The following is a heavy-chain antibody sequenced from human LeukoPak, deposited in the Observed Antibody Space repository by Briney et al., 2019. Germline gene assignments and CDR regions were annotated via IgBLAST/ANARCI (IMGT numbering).Heavy chain of an antibody. CDR1: GFTFSSYS. D-gene: IGHD3-22*01. J-gene: IGHJ5*02. CDR2: ISSSSSYI. CDR3: ARDRSGYYYDSSGYKPDSWFDP. V-gene: IGHV3-21*01. Sequence: PGGSLRLSCAASGFTFSSYSMNWVRQALGKGLEWVSSISSSSSYIYYADSVKGRFTISRDNAKNSLYLQMNSLRAEDTAVYYCARDRSGYYYDSSGYKPDSWFDPWGQGTLVTVSS.